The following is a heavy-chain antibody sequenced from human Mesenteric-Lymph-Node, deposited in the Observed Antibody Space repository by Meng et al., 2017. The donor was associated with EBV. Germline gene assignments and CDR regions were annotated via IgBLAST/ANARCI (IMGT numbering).Heavy chain of an antibody. Sequence: QLVALVGVLVKPGGSLRLSCAASGFTFSNHNMNWVRQAPGMGLEWFSSISTSSNYIYYADSVKGRFTISRDNAKDSLYLQMNSLRAEDTAVYYCARDDYYYDSSAYACWGQGTLVTVSS. CDR1: GFTFSNHN. D-gene: IGHD3-22*01. V-gene: IGHV3-21*01. CDR2: ISTSSNYI. CDR3: ARDDYYYDSSAYAC. J-gene: IGHJ4*02.